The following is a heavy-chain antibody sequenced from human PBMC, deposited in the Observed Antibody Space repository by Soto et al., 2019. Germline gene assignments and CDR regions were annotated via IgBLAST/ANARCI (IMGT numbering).Heavy chain of an antibody. V-gene: IGHV1-2*02. CDR3: GRRVFDY. CDR2: INPKSGVT. Sequence: QVQLVQSGPEVKKPGASVKVSCKASGYSFADYHIHWVRQVPGQGLEWMAWINPKSGVTHYAQKFPGKGHVTTGTSISAGLMDLSRLRSHHTAFYYWGRRVFDYWGPGTLVTVSS. J-gene: IGHJ4*02. CDR1: GYSFADYH.